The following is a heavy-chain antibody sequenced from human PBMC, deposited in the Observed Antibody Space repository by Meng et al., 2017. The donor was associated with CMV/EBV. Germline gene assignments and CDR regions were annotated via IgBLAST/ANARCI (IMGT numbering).Heavy chain of an antibody. CDR2: IYHSGST. J-gene: IGHJ4*02. V-gene: IGHV4-38-2*02. CDR3: ARDERYSSSWFWRLFDY. Sequence: SETLSLTCTVSGYSISSGYYWGWIRQPPGKGLEWIGSIYHSGSTYYNPSLKSRVTISVDTSKNQFSLKLSSVTAADTAVYYCARDERYSSSWFWRLFDYWGQGTLVTVSS. D-gene: IGHD6-13*01. CDR1: GYSISSGYY.